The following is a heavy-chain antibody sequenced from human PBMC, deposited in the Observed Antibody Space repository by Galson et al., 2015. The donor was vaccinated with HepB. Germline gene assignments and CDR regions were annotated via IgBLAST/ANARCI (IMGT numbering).Heavy chain of an antibody. Sequence: SVKVSCKASGYTFTSYGISWVRQAPGQGLEWMGWISAYNGNTNYAQKLQGRVTMTTDTSTSTAYMELRSLRSDDTAVYYCARGEVETWELRPSDAFDIWGQGTMVTVSS. D-gene: IGHD1-26*01. V-gene: IGHV1-18*01. J-gene: IGHJ3*02. CDR3: ARGEVETWELRPSDAFDI. CDR2: ISAYNGNT. CDR1: GYTFTSYG.